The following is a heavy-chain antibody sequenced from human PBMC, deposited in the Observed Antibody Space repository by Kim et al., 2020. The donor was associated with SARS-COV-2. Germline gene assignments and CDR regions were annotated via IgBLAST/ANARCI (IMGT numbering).Heavy chain of an antibody. D-gene: IGHD2-8*01. Sequence: LNSRVTISVDTSKNQFSIKLSSVTAADTAVYYCARMMYAIQNYYYYGMDVWGQGTTVTVSS. J-gene: IGHJ6*02. V-gene: IGHV4-59*01. CDR3: ARMMYAIQNYYYYGMDV.